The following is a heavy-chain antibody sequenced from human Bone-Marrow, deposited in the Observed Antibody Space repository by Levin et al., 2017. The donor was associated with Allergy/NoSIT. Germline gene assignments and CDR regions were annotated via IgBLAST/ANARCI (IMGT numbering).Heavy chain of an antibody. Sequence: SETLSLTCTVSGGSISSAGYHWTWIRQSPGKGLEWIGYISYRGTTYYNPSLKSRLTMSLDTSEQRFSLNLNSVTAADTAIYYCARLDGYYFDYWGQGNLVTVSS. CDR3: ARLDGYYFDY. CDR1: GGSISSAGYH. V-gene: IGHV4-31*03. J-gene: IGHJ4*02. CDR2: ISYRGTT. D-gene: IGHD3-9*01.